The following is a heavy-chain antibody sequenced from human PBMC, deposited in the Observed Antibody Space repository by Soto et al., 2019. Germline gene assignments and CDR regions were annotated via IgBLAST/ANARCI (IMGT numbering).Heavy chain of an antibody. CDR2: INHSGCT. CDR3: GSGRMYYYGSESVRPYLYFGH. Sequence: SETLYLTCAVYGGSFSGYYWSWIRQPPGKGLEGIGEINHSGCTNYNPALKSRVNISVDTAKKPFSLKLSSVTAAGTAVYYGGSGRMYYYGSESVRPYLYFGHWGQGTLVTVFS. D-gene: IGHD3-10*01. V-gene: IGHV4-34*01. CDR1: GGSFSGYY. J-gene: IGHJ4*02.